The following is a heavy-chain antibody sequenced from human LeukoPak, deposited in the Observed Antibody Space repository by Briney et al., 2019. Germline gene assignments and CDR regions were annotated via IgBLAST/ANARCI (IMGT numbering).Heavy chain of an antibody. V-gene: IGHV3-20*04. CDR3: ARDRYYYDSSGYLGGSFFFDY. D-gene: IGHD3-22*01. Sequence: RPGGSLRLSCAASGFPFDDYGMTWVRQAPGKGLEWVSGINWNGGSTGYADSVKGRFTISRDNAKNSLYLQMNSLRAEDTAVYYCARDRYYYDSSGYLGGSFFFDYWGQGTLVTVSS. J-gene: IGHJ4*02. CDR1: GFPFDDYG. CDR2: INWNGGST.